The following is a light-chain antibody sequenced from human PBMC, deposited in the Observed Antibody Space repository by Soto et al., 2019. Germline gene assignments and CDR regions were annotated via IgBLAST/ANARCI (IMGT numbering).Light chain of an antibody. CDR2: EVN. CDR3: SSYTSVSALHV. V-gene: IGLV2-14*01. CDR1: SSDIGVYDS. J-gene: IGLJ1*01. Sequence: QSALTQPASVSGSLGQSITISCSGTSSDIGVYDSVSWYQQHPGRAPKLIIFEVNNWPSGVSSRFSGSKSGNTASLTISGLQAEDEADYYCSSYTSVSALHVFGTGTKVTVL.